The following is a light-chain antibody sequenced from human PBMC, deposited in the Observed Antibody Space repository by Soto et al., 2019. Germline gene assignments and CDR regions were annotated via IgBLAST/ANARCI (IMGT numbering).Light chain of an antibody. CDR3: SSYTSSSTLV. Sequence: QSGLTQPASVSGSPGQSITISCTGTSSDVVGYDYVSWYQQHPGKAPQLMIYDVNNLPSGCSNRFCCSKSANPASLHISGLQAEDEADYYCSSYTSSSTLVFGTGTKVTVL. CDR2: DVN. CDR1: SSDVVGYDY. J-gene: IGLJ1*01. V-gene: IGLV2-14*01.